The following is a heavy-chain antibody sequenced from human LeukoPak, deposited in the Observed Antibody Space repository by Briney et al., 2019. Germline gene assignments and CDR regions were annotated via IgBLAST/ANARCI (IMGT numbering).Heavy chain of an antibody. V-gene: IGHV1-69*04. D-gene: IGHD3-10*01. CDR3: ARDFGLDGLDY. CDR2: IIPILGIA. Sequence: SVKVSCKASGGTFSSYAISWVRQAPGQGLEWMGRIIPILGIANYAQKFQGRVTITADKSTSTAYMELSSLRSEDTAVYYCARDFGLDGLDYWGQGTLVTVSS. J-gene: IGHJ4*02. CDR1: GGTFSSYA.